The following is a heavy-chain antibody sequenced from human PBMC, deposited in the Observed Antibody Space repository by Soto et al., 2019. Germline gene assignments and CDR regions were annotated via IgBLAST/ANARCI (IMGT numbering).Heavy chain of an antibody. J-gene: IGHJ6*02. CDR1: GGTFGSCA. Sequence: SVKVSCKASGGTFGSCAISWVRQAPGQGLEWMGGIIPIFGTANYAQKFQGRVTITADESTSTAYMELSSLRSEDTAVYYCAREGGKYYDILTGSNGMDVWGQGTTVTSP. CDR3: AREGGKYYDILTGSNGMDV. V-gene: IGHV1-69*13. D-gene: IGHD3-9*01. CDR2: IIPIFGTA.